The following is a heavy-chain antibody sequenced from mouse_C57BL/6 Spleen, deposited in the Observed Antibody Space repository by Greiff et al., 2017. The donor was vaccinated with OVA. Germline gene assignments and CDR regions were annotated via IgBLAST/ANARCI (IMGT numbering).Heavy chain of an antibody. Sequence: VQLQQSGAELVRPGASVKLSCTASGFNIKDDYMHWVKQRPEQGLEWIGWIDPENGDTEYASKFQGKATIKADTSSNTAYLKLSSLTSEDTAVYYCTTGYYGSSPWFAYWGQGTLVTVSA. J-gene: IGHJ3*01. D-gene: IGHD1-1*01. CDR1: GFNIKDDY. CDR2: IDPENGDT. CDR3: TTGYYGSSPWFAY. V-gene: IGHV14-4*01.